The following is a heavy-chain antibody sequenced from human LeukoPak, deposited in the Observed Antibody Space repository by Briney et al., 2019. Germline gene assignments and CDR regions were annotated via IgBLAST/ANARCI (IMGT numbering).Heavy chain of an antibody. CDR2: TYYRSTWYN. Sequence: SQTLSLTCAISGDSVSSNSVTWNWIRQSPSRGLEWLGRTYYRSTWYNDYAVSVRGRITVNPDTSKNQFSLHLNPVTPEDTAVYYCARRLTQYDCFDPWGQGILVTVSS. V-gene: IGHV6-1*01. J-gene: IGHJ5*02. D-gene: IGHD2-2*01. CDR1: GDSVSSNSVT. CDR3: ARRLTQYDCFDP.